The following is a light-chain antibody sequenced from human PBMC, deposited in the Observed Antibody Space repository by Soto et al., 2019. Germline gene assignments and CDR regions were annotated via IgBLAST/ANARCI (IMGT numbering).Light chain of an antibody. CDR1: SGDVGGHNY. V-gene: IGLV2-14*03. CDR3: SSYTSSSTPPYV. Sequence: QSALTQPASVSGSPGQSITISCTGTSGDVGGHNYVSWYQHHPGKAPKLMIYDVNNRPSGVSNRFSGSKSDNTASLTISGLQAEDEADYYCSSYTSSSTPPYVFGTGTKLTVL. J-gene: IGLJ1*01. CDR2: DVN.